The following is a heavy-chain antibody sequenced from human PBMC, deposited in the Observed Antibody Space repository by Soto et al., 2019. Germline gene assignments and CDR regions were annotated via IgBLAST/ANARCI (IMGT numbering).Heavy chain of an antibody. V-gene: IGHV3-15*01. CDR1: GFTFSNAW. Sequence: EVQLVESGGGLVKPGGSLRLSCAASGFTFSNAWMSWVRQAPGKGLEWVGRIKSKTEGGTTDYAAPVKGRFTISRDDSNNTLYLQMNSLKTEDTAVYYCTTEPYYDILTGYYIYYGMDLWGQGTTVTVSS. D-gene: IGHD3-9*01. CDR2: IKSKTEGGTT. CDR3: TTEPYYDILTGYYIYYGMDL. J-gene: IGHJ6*02.